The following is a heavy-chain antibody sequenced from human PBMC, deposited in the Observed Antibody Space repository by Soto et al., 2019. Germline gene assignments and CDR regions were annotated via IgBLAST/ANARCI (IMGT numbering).Heavy chain of an antibody. CDR2: IKSKTDGGAI. CDR1: GFTFRNAW. Sequence: EVQLVESGGGLIKPGGSLRLSCAASGFTFRNAWMNWVRQAPGKGLEWVGRIKSKTDGGAIDYAAPVKGRFTISRDDSKSTLYLQMNSLKTEDTAVYYCASDLLDGLGYWCQGTLVTVSS. J-gene: IGHJ4*02. V-gene: IGHV3-15*01. CDR3: ASDLLDGLGY. D-gene: IGHD3-10*01.